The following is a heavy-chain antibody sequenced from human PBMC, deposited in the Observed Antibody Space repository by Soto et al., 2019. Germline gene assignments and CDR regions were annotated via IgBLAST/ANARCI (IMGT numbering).Heavy chain of an antibody. CDR1: GFTLTGFG. V-gene: IGHV1-18*04. Sequence: QLQLVQSGAEVKNPGASVKVSCKASGFTLTGFGITWVRQAPGQGLEWMGWITASNGNTNYAQDLQGRVTMTTDTSTSTAYMELWRLRSDDTAVYYCARGYIYGSYWYFDLWGRGTLVTVSS. CDR2: ITASNGNT. CDR3: ARGYIYGSYWYFDL. J-gene: IGHJ2*01. D-gene: IGHD5-18*01.